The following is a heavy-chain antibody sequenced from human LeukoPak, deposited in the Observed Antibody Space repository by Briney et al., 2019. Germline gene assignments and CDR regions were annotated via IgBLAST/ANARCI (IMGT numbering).Heavy chain of an antibody. V-gene: IGHV4-61*01. D-gene: IGHD4/OR15-4a*01. Sequence: RPSETLSLTCTVSGCSVSSGSYYWSWIRQPQGKGLEWIGCIYYSGSTDYNPSLKSRVTISVDTSKNQFSLNLSSVTAADTAVYYCARNPLTALGMDVWGKGTTVTVSS. CDR2: IYYSGST. CDR1: GCSVSSGSYY. J-gene: IGHJ6*04. CDR3: ARNPLTALGMDV.